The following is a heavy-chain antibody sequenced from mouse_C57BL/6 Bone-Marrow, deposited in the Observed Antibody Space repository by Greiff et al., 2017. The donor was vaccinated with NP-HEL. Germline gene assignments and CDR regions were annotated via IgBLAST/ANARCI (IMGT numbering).Heavy chain of an antibody. D-gene: IGHD1-1*01. CDR3: TSYYYGSPFDY. Sequence: EVQGVESGAELVRPGASVKLSCTASGFNIKDDYMHWVKQRPEQGLEWIGWIDPENGDTEYASKFQGKATRTADTSSNTAYLQLSSLTSEDTAVYYCTSYYYGSPFDYWGQGTTLTVSS. CDR1: GFNIKDDY. CDR2: IDPENGDT. V-gene: IGHV14-4*01. J-gene: IGHJ2*01.